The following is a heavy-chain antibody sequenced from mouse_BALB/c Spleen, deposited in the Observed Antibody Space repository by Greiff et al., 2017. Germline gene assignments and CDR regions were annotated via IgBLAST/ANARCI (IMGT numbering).Heavy chain of an antibody. Sequence: DVHLVESGGGLVKPGGSLKLSCAASGFTFSSYAMSWVRQTPEKRLEWVASISSGGSTYYPDSVKGRFTISRDNARNILYLQMSSLRSEDTAMYYCARGITTAPWFAYWGQGTLVTVSA. D-gene: IGHD1-2*01. J-gene: IGHJ3*01. CDR3: ARGITTAPWFAY. CDR2: ISSGGST. CDR1: GFTFSSYA. V-gene: IGHV5-6-5*01.